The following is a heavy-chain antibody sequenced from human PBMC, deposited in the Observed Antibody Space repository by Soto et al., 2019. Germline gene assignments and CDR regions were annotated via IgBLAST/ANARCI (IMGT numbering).Heavy chain of an antibody. Sequence: SETLSLTCAVSGYSISSGDYWGWIRQPPGKGLEWIGSIYHSGSTYYNASLKSRVTISVDTSKNQSSLKLSSVTAADTAVYYCARTSYVWGSYRSFDCWGQGILVTVSS. V-gene: IGHV4-38-2*01. CDR1: GYSISSGDY. CDR3: ARTSYVWGSYRSFDC. CDR2: IYHSGST. D-gene: IGHD3-16*02. J-gene: IGHJ4*02.